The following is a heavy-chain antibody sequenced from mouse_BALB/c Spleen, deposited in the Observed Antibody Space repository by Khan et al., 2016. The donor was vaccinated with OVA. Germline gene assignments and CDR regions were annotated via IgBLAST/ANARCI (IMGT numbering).Heavy chain of an antibody. CDR3: ARSGYEAWFAY. V-gene: IGHV14-1*02. D-gene: IGHD3-1*01. CDR1: GFNIKDYY. CDR2: IDPENGND. Sequence: VQLQQSGAELVRPGALVKLSCKASGFNIKDYYIHWVKQRPEQGLEWIGWIDPENGNDIYDPKFQGKASITADTSSNTAYLQLNSLTSEDTAVEYCARSGYEAWFAYWGQGTLVSVSA. J-gene: IGHJ3*01.